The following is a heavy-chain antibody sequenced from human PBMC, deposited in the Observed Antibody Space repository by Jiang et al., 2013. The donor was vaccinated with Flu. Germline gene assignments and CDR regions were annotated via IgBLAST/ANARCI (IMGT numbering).Heavy chain of an antibody. CDR2: IIPIFSTT. V-gene: IGHV1-69*01. J-gene: IGHJ6*03. CDR3: ATGGRLLIKDYYHYYMDV. CDR1: GGTFSTYA. Sequence: SGAEVKKPGSSVRVSCKASGGTFSTYAISWVRQAPGQGLEWMGDIIPIFSTTNYAQKFQGRVTITADESTSTASMELSRLRSEDTAVYYCATGGRLLIKDYYHYYMDVWGKGDHGHRLL. D-gene: IGHD3-9*01.